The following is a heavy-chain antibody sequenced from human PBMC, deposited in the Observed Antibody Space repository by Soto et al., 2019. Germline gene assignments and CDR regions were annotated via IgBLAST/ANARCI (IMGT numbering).Heavy chain of an antibody. V-gene: IGHV4-59*01. CDR3: ARDQGGEFLKGSGMDV. Sequence: QVQLQESGPGLVKPSETLSLTCTVSGDSISRYYWSWIRLSPGKGLEWIGYIYYSGETNYNPSVKSRVTISVDRTKNQFSLKLSSMTAADTAVDYCARDQGGEFLKGSGMDVWGQGTTVTVSS. D-gene: IGHD3-10*01. J-gene: IGHJ6*02. CDR2: IYYSGET. CDR1: GDSISRYY.